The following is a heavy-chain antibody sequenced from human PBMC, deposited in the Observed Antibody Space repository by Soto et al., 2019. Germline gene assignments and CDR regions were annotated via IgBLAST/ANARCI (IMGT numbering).Heavy chain of an antibody. CDR2: IYWDDDK. J-gene: IGHJ3*01. Sequence: SGPTLVNPTQTLTLTCTLSGFSLTTNGVGVGWIRQPPGKALEWLALIYWDDDKRFSPSLESRLTITKDTSKNQVVLTMTNMDPVDTATYYCAHRSFANDAFDVWGQGTMVTVSS. CDR1: GFSLTTNGVG. CDR3: AHRSFANDAFDV. V-gene: IGHV2-5*02. D-gene: IGHD3-3*01.